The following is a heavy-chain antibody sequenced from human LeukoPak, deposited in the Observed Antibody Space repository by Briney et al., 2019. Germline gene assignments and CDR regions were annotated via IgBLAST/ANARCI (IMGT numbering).Heavy chain of an antibody. D-gene: IGHD3-3*01. CDR1: GFTFSRHG. J-gene: IGHJ4*02. CDR3: ARDRAWNYFDY. Sequence: GRSPRLSCAPSGFTFSRHGMHWVRQAPGKGLEWVAIISNDGSREYYAHSVEGRFTISRDNSKNTLYLQMDSLRAEDTAVYYCARDRAWNYFDYWGQGTLVTVSS. V-gene: IGHV3-30*03. CDR2: ISNDGSRE.